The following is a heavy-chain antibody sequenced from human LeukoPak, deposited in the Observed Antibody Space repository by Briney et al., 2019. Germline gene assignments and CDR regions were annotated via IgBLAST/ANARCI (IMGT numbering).Heavy chain of an antibody. V-gene: IGHV3-21*01. D-gene: IGHD6-13*01. J-gene: IGHJ4*02. CDR2: ISSSSSYI. CDR1: GFTFSSYS. Sequence: GGSLRLSCAASGFTFSSYSMNWVRQAPGKGLEWVSSISSSSSYIYYADSVKGRFTISRDNAKNSLYLQMNSLRAEDTAMYYCAKVGTTSWYMDHWGQGTLVTVSS. CDR3: AKVGTTSWYMDH.